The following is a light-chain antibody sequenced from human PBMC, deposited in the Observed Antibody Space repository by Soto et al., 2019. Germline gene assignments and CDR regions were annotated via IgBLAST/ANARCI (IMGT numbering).Light chain of an antibody. Sequence: EIVMTQSPATLSVSPGERVTLSCRASQSVSRFFAWYQQRPGQAPRLLIYDTSTRATGVPARFSGSGSGTEFSLTISSLQSEDLAVYYCQQYDNCPPCNFGNGTKLEVK. CDR3: QQYDNCPPCN. J-gene: IGKJ2*01. CDR1: QSVSRF. V-gene: IGKV3-15*01. CDR2: DTS.